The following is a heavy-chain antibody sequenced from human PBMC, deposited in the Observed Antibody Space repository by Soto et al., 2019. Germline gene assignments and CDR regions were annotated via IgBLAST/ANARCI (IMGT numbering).Heavy chain of an antibody. CDR1: VDSVSSTSAS. Sequence: SQTLSLTCAISVDSVSSTSASWNWIRQSPSRGLEWLGRTYYRSKWTNDYAVSVRSRITINPDTSKNQFSLQLSSVTPEDTAMYYCVRGSSSSFDYWGQGTLVTVSS. D-gene: IGHD2-2*01. J-gene: IGHJ4*02. CDR3: VRGSSSSFDY. V-gene: IGHV6-1*01. CDR2: TYYRSKWTN.